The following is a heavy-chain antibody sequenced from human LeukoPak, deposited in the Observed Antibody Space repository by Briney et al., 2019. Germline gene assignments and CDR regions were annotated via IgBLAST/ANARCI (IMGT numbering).Heavy chain of an antibody. CDR1: GGSISNTNW. J-gene: IGHJ4*02. CDR2: ISLTGLT. Sequence: SETLSLTCGVSGGSISNTNWWSWVRQPPGQGLEWIGEISLTGLTNYNPSLESRVSVSLDKSKNQLSLNLTSVTAADTAVYYCSRENGAFSPFGFWGQGTLVTVPS. CDR3: SRENGAFSPFGF. V-gene: IGHV4-4*02. D-gene: IGHD2-8*01.